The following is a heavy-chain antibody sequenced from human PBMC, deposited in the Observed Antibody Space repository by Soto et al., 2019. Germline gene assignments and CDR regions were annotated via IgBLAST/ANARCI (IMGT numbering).Heavy chain of an antibody. CDR1: GYTFTSYG. V-gene: IGHV1-18*01. Sequence: ASVKVSCKASGYTFTSYGISWVRQAPGQGLEWMGWISAYNGNTNYAQKLQGRVTMTTDTSTSTAYMELRSLRSDDTDVYYCARDSLCSFLYDSRGCRVYYGMDVWGQGTTVTVSS. D-gene: IGHD3-22*01. J-gene: IGHJ6*02. CDR2: ISAYNGNT. CDR3: ARDSLCSFLYDSRGCRVYYGMDV.